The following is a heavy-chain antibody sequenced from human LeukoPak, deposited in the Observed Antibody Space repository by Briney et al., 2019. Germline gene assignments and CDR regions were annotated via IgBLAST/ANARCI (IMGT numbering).Heavy chain of an antibody. J-gene: IGHJ6*04. Sequence: EASVKVSCKASGYTFTSYGISWVRQAPGQGLEWMGWISAYNGNTNYARKLQGRVTMTTDTSTSTAYMELRSLRSDDTAVYYCARRASYYSGYDQYYYYGMDVWGKGTTVTVSS. CDR3: ARRASYYSGYDQYYYYGMDV. D-gene: IGHD5-12*01. V-gene: IGHV1-18*04. CDR1: GYTFTSYG. CDR2: ISAYNGNT.